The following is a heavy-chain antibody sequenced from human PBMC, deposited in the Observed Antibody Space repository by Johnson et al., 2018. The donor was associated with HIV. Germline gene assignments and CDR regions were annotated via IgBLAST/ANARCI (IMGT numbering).Heavy chain of an antibody. Sequence: VQLVESGGGLVRPGESLRLSCVASGFTFSGYWMTWVRQAPGKGLEWVANIKQGGSEKYYVDSVKGRLTISRDNAKNSLYLQVNSLRAEDMTVYYCSKDQFHKGGGSLVDGFDIWGQGTMVTVSS. V-gene: IGHV3-7*03. D-gene: IGHD2-15*01. CDR1: GFTFSGYW. CDR2: IKQGGSEK. CDR3: SKDQFHKGGGSLVDGFDI. J-gene: IGHJ3*02.